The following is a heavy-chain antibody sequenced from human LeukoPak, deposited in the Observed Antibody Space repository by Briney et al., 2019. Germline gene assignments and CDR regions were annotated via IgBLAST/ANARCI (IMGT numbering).Heavy chain of an antibody. V-gene: IGHV3-23*01. CDR3: AKESSGRFDY. J-gene: IGHJ4*02. D-gene: IGHD3-10*01. CDR1: GFTFSTYA. Sequence: GGSLRLSCAASGFTFSTYAMSWVRQAPGKGLQWVSTVSGYDSRTYYADSVRGRFTISRDNSKNTLYLQLNSLRAEDTAVYYCAKESSGRFDYWGQGALATVSS. CDR2: VSGYDSRT.